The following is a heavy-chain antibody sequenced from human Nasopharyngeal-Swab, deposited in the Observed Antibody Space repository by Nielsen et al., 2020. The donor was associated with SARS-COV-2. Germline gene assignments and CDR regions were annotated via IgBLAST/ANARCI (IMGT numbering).Heavy chain of an antibody. V-gene: IGHV3-9*01. D-gene: IGHD3-3*01. J-gene: IGHJ3*02. CDR2: ISWNSGSI. Sequence: PGKGLEWVSGISWNSGSIGYADSVKGRFTISRDNAKNSLYLQMNSLRAEDTAVYYCASSYYDFWSGYYYHGAFDIWGQGTMVTVSS. CDR3: ASSYYDFWSGYYYHGAFDI.